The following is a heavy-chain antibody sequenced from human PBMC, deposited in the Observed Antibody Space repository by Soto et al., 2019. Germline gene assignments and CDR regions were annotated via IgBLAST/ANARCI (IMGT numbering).Heavy chain of an antibody. Sequence: PGGSLRLSCAASGFTFSTYSMNWVRQAPGKGLEWVSYITSSSSTIYYADSVKGRFTISRDNAKNSLFLQMNSLRAEDTAVYYCAIVYSSGFSGYRGQGTLVTVSS. J-gene: IGHJ4*02. CDR3: AIVYSSGFSGY. CDR1: GFTFSTYS. V-gene: IGHV3-48*01. D-gene: IGHD6-19*01. CDR2: ITSSSSTI.